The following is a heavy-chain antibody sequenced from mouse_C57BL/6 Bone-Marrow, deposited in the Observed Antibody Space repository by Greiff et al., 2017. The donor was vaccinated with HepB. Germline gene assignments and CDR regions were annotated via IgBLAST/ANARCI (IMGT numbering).Heavy chain of an antibody. J-gene: IGHJ3*01. Sequence: QVQLQQSGAELAKPGASVKLSCKASGYTFTSYWMHWVKQRPGQGLEWIGYINPRRGYTKYNQKFKDKAKLTAEKSSSTAYMQLSSLTYEDSAVYYCARWLTGTGFAYWGQGTLVTVSA. CDR1: GYTFTSYW. D-gene: IGHD4-1*01. CDR2: INPRRGYT. V-gene: IGHV1-7*01. CDR3: ARWLTGTGFAY.